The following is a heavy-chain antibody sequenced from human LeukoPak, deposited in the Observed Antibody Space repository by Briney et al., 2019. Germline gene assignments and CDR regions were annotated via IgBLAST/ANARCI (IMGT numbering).Heavy chain of an antibody. CDR3: ARDRADSSIAARPAGWFDP. Sequence: GGSLRLSCAASGFTFSSYGMYWVRQAPGKGLEWVAVIWYDGSNKYYADSVKGRFTISRDNSKNTLYLQMNSLRAEDTAVYYCARDRADSSIAARPAGWFDPWGQGTLVTVSS. CDR1: GFTFSSYG. CDR2: IWYDGSNK. J-gene: IGHJ5*02. V-gene: IGHV3-33*01. D-gene: IGHD6-6*01.